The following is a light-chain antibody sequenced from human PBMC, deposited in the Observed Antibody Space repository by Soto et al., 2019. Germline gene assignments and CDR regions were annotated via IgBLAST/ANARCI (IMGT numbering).Light chain of an antibody. V-gene: IGKV3-11*01. CDR2: DAS. CDR1: QSISSY. Sequence: EIVLTQSPATLSLPPGERATLSFRASQSISSYLAWYQQKPGQAPRLRIYDASNRATGIPSRFSGSGSGTAFSLTISSLGPEDFAVYYCQQRSNWPWTFGHGTKVYIQ. J-gene: IGKJ1*01. CDR3: QQRSNWPWT.